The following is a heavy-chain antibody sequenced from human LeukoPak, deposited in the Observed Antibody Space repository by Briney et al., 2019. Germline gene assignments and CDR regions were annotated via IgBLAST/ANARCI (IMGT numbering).Heavy chain of an antibody. CDR2: IYPGDAHT. CDR3: ARGPYAYTSSATLGSYNWFDP. D-gene: IGHD2-2*02. V-gene: IGHV5-51*01. J-gene: IGHJ5*02. Sequence: GESLKISCEGSGYSFPNYWIGWVRQMPGKGLEWMGIIYPGDAHTRYSPSFQDQVTISVDKSISTAYLQWSSLMASDTAMYYCARGPYAYTSSATLGSYNWFDPWGQGSLVTVSS. CDR1: GYSFPNYW.